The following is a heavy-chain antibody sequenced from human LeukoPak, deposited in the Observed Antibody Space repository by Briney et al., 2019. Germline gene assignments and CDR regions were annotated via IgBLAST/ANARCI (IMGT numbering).Heavy chain of an antibody. CDR3: ARAGPNWRIDY. J-gene: IGHJ4*02. V-gene: IGHV3-74*01. D-gene: IGHD1-1*01. CDR1: GFPFSGSW. CDR2: FNHDGSNI. Sequence: GGPLRPSFQPSGFPFSGSWIHWFRQAPGKGLLWVPLFNHDGSNITYADSVKGRFTISRETAKNTLYLQMNSLRGEDTAVYYCARAGPNWRIDYWGQGTLVTVSS.